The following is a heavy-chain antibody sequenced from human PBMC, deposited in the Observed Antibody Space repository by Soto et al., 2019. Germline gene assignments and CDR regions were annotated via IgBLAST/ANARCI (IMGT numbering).Heavy chain of an antibody. Sequence: SETLSLTCTVSGGSISSGDYYWSWIRQPPGKGLEWIGYIYYSGSTYYNPSLKSRVTISVDTSKNQFSLKLSSVTAADTAVYYCARDGGGSYYYYGMDVWGQGTTVTVSS. CDR2: IYYSGST. CDR1: GGSISSGDYY. D-gene: IGHD3-16*01. CDR3: ARDGGGSYYYYGMDV. V-gene: IGHV4-30-4*01. J-gene: IGHJ6*02.